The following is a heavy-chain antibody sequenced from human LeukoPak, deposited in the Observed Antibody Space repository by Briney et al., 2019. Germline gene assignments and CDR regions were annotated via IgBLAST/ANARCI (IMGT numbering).Heavy chain of an antibody. CDR1: GFTFSGYW. J-gene: IGHJ1*01. CDR3: TRDWYSSSWD. V-gene: IGHV3-74*01. D-gene: IGHD6-13*01. Sequence: GGSLRLSCAVSGFTFSGYWMNWVRQAPGKGLVWVSRVNSDGSSATYAGSVKGRFTISRDNAKNMLFLQMNSLRVEDTAVYYCTRDWYSSSWDWGQGTLVTVSS. CDR2: VNSDGSSA.